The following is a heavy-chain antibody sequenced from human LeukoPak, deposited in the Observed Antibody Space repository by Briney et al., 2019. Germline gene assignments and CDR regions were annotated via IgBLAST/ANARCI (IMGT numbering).Heavy chain of an antibody. V-gene: IGHV5-51*01. CDR2: IDPSDSDT. CDR1: GSRFTTYW. D-gene: IGHD5-18*01. J-gene: IGHJ4*02. Sequence: GAPLKISCKASGSRFTTYWIGWVLQLPGKGLEWMGIIDPSDSDTRYTPSFQGQVTISADKSLTTAYLQWNSLKASDTALYYCARQTAMGRSGDYWGQGTLVTVSS. CDR3: ARQTAMGRSGDY.